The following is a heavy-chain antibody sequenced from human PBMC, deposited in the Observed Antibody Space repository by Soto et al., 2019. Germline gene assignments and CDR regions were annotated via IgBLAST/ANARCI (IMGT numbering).Heavy chain of an antibody. CDR2: IYYSGST. J-gene: IGHJ5*02. V-gene: IGHV4-39*02. CDR3: ARDAIVPAAMIGIGWFDP. CDR1: GGSISSSSYY. D-gene: IGHD2-2*01. Sequence: SETLSLTCTVSGGSISSSSYYWGWIRQPPGKGLEWIGSIYYSGSTYYNPSLKSRVTISVDTSKNQFSLKLSSVTAADTAVYYCARDAIVPAAMIGIGWFDPWGQGTLVTVSS.